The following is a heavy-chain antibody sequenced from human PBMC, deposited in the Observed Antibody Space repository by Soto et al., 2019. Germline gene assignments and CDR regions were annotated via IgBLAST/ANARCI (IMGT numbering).Heavy chain of an antibody. Sequence: AGESLKISCKGSGYSFTSYWIGWVRQMPGKGLEWMGIIYPGDSDTRYSPSFQGQVTISADKSISTAYLQWSSLKASDTAMYYCARVLAAPLYYYYGMDVWGQGTTVTVSS. J-gene: IGHJ6*02. CDR1: GYSFTSYW. CDR2: IYPGDSDT. CDR3: ARVLAAPLYYYYGMDV. D-gene: IGHD2-15*01. V-gene: IGHV5-51*01.